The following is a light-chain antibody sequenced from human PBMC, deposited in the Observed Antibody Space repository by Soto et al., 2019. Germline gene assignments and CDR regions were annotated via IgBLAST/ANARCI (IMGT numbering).Light chain of an antibody. CDR3: WSYAGPGTYV. V-gene: IGLV2-23*01. CDR1: SSDVGSYNL. Sequence: QSALTQPASVSGSPGQSITISCTGTSSDVGSYNLVSWYQQHPGKAPKLMIYEGSKRPSGVSNRFSGSKSGNTASLTISGLQAGDEADYYRWSYAGPGTYVFGTGTKVTVL. J-gene: IGLJ1*01. CDR2: EGS.